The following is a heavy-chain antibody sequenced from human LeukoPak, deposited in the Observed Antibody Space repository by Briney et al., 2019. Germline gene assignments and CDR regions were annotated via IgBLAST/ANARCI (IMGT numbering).Heavy chain of an antibody. CDR1: GFTFSSYS. J-gene: IGHJ5*02. D-gene: IGHD4-11*01. CDR2: ISSSSSTI. Sequence: PGGSLRLSCAASGFTFSSYSMNWVRQAPGKGLEWVSYISSSSSTIYYADSVKGRFTLSRDNAKNSLYIHMNSLRAGDTAVYYCARDTGRASWFDPWGQGTLVTVSS. CDR3: ARDTGRASWFDP. V-gene: IGHV3-48*01.